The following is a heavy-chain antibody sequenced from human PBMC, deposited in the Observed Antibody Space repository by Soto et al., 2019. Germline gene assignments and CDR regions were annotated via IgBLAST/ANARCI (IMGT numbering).Heavy chain of an antibody. CDR3: ARDHDV. CDR2: IDYTGDT. V-gene: IGHV4-61*01. CDR1: GASVSSGRYY. Sequence: SETLSLTCTVSGASVSSGRYYWNWIRQPPGKGLEWIGYIDYTGDTNYSPSLKSRVTISVDTSKNLFSLMLTSMTAADTAVYYCARDHDVWGQGTTVT. J-gene: IGHJ6*02.